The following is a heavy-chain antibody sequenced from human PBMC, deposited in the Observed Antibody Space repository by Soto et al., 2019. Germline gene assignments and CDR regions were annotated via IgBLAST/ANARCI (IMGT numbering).Heavy chain of an antibody. D-gene: IGHD3-22*01. CDR2: INHSGST. J-gene: IGHJ4*02. Sequence: SETLSLTCAVYGGSFSGYYWSWIRQSPGKGLEWIGEINHSGSTNYNPSLKSRVTISVDTSKNQFSLKLSSVTAADTAVYYCARAVDYYDSSGYYDYWGQGTLVTVSS. V-gene: IGHV4-34*01. CDR1: GGSFSGYY. CDR3: ARAVDYYDSSGYYDY.